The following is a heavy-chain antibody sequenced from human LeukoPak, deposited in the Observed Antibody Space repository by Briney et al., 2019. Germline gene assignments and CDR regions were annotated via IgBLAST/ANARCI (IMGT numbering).Heavy chain of an antibody. CDR1: GGSISSYY. Sequence: PSETLSLTCTVSGGSISSYYWSWIRQPPGKGLEWIGYIYYSGSTNYNPSLKSRVTISVDTSKNQFSLKLSSVTAADTAVYYCARERDSSEYGMDVWGQGTTVTVSS. CDR3: ARERDSSEYGMDV. J-gene: IGHJ6*02. CDR2: IYYSGST. D-gene: IGHD6-19*01. V-gene: IGHV4-59*01.